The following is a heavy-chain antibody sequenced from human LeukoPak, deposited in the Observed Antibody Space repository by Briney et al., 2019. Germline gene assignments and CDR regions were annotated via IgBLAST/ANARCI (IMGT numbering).Heavy chain of an antibody. D-gene: IGHD2-15*01. J-gene: IGHJ5*02. CDR1: GYTFTSYY. V-gene: IGHV1-46*01. Sequence: ASVKVSCKASGYTFTSYYMHWVRQAPGQGLEWMGIINPSGGSTSYAQKFQGRVTMTRDTSTSTVYMELSSLRSEDTAVYYCARDRKLVVVARPGYNWSDPWGQGTLVTVSS. CDR2: INPSGGST. CDR3: ARDRKLVVVARPGYNWSDP.